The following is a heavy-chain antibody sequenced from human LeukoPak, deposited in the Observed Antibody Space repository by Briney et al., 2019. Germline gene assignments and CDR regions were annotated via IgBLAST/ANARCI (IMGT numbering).Heavy chain of an antibody. Sequence: PGGSLRLSCAASGFTFDDYAMHWVRQAPGKGLEWVSGISWNSGSIGYADSVKGRFTISRDNAKNSLYMQMNSLRAEDTAVCYCVRQRRYCSGDSCYLRTFDYWGQGTLVTVSS. CDR2: ISWNSGSI. CDR1: GFTFDDYA. J-gene: IGHJ4*02. V-gene: IGHV3-9*01. CDR3: VRQRRYCSGDSCYLRTFDY. D-gene: IGHD2-15*01.